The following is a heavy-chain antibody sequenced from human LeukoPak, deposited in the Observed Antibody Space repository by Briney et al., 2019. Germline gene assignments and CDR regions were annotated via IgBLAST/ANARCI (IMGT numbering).Heavy chain of an antibody. CDR3: ARDISAGIYMYEY. J-gene: IGHJ4*02. D-gene: IGHD2-15*01. Sequence: ASVKVSCKASGGTFSSYAISWVRQAPGQGLEWMGWINPNSGGTKYAQKFQGRVTMTRDTSISTTYMELRRLTSDDTAVYYCARDISAGIYMYEYWGQGSLVTVSS. CDR1: GGTFSSYA. V-gene: IGHV1-2*02. CDR2: INPNSGGT.